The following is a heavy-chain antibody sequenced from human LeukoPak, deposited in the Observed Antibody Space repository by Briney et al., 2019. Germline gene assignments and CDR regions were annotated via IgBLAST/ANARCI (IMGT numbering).Heavy chain of an antibody. CDR2: IYPGDSDT. V-gene: IGHV5-51*01. Sequence: XXCKGXXYSXXSXXIGWVRXMPGKXLEXGGMIYPGDSDTRYSPSFQGQVTISADKSISTAYLQWSSLKASDTAMYYCARRYSSSRGAFDIWGQGTMVTVSS. D-gene: IGHD6-13*01. J-gene: IGHJ3*02. CDR3: ARRYSSSRGAFDI. CDR1: XYSXXSXX.